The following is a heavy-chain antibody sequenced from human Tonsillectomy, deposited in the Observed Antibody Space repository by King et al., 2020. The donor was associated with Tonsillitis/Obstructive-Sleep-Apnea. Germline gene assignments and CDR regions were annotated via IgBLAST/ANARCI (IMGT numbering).Heavy chain of an antibody. Sequence: TLKESGPTLVKPTQTLTLTCTFSGFSLSTSGVGVGWIRQPPGKALEWLALIYWDDDKRYSPSLKSRLTITKYTSKNQVVLTMTNMDPVDTATYYCAHREGHGDYGSWFDPWGQGTLVTVSS. CDR1: GFSLSTSGVG. J-gene: IGHJ5*02. V-gene: IGHV2-5*02. CDR2: IYWDDDK. D-gene: IGHD4-17*01. CDR3: AHREGHGDYGSWFDP.